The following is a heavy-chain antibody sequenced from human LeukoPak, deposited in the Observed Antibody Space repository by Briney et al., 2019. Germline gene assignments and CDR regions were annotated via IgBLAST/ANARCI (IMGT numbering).Heavy chain of an antibody. Sequence: SETLSLTCTVSGDSINSNNYYWGWIRQPPGKGLEWIGSIYYSGSTYYNPSLKSRVTISVDTSKNQFSLKLSSVTAADTAVYYCARSRIVGAQDAFDIWGQGTMVTVSS. CDR1: GDSINSNNYY. D-gene: IGHD1-26*01. CDR3: ARSRIVGAQDAFDI. J-gene: IGHJ3*02. V-gene: IGHV4-39*01. CDR2: IYYSGST.